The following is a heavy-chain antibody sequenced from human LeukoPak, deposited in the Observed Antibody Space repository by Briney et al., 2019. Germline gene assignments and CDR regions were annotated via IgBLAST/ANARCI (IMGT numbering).Heavy chain of an antibody. D-gene: IGHD6-13*01. CDR3: AGGPAAVHP. Sequence: SETLSLTCTVSGVSISSYYWTWIRQPAGKGLEWIGRINTSGSSNYNPSLRSRVTMSVDTSKNQFSLNLSSVTAADTAVYFCAGGPAAVHPWGQGTLVTVSS. J-gene: IGHJ5*02. CDR2: INTSGSS. CDR1: GVSISSYY. V-gene: IGHV4-4*07.